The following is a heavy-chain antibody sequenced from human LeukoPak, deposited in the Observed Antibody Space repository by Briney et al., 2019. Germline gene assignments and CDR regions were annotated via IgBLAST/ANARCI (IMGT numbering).Heavy chain of an antibody. CDR1: GFTFSSYA. CDR2: ISGSGGST. J-gene: IGHJ5*02. D-gene: IGHD4-17*01. CDR3: ANPAPPHGDYSYWFDP. V-gene: IGHV3-23*01. Sequence: PGGSLRLSCAASGFTFSSYAMHWVRQAPGKGLEWVSAISGSGGSTYYADSVKGRFTISRDNSKNTLYLQMNSLRAEDTAVYYCANPAPPHGDYSYWFDPWGQGTLVTVSS.